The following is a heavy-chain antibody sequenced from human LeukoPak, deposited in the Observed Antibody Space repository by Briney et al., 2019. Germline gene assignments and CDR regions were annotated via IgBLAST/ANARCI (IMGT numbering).Heavy chain of an antibody. D-gene: IGHD2-21*02. J-gene: IGHJ4*02. CDR1: GFTFSSYG. CDR3: AKDLTYCGGDCRDY. CDR2: ISYDGSNK. V-gene: IGHV3-30*18. Sequence: GGSLRLSCAASGFTFSSYGMHWVRQAPGKGLEWVAVISYDGSNKYYADSVKGRFTISRDNSKNTLYLQMDSLRAEGTAVYYCAKDLTYCGGDCRDYWGQGTLVTVSS.